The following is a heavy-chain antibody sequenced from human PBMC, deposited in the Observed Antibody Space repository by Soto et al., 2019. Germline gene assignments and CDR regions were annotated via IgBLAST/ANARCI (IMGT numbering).Heavy chain of an antibody. CDR1: GFTFSSYA. J-gene: IGHJ5*02. V-gene: IGHV3-23*01. Sequence: GGSLRLSCAASGFTFSSYAMSWVRQAPGKGLEWVSAISGSGGSTYYADSVKGRFTISRDNSKNTLYLQMNSLRAEDTAVYYCAKGIKGYCSSTSCLNWFDPWGQGTLVTVPQ. CDR3: AKGIKGYCSSTSCLNWFDP. D-gene: IGHD2-2*01. CDR2: ISGSGGST.